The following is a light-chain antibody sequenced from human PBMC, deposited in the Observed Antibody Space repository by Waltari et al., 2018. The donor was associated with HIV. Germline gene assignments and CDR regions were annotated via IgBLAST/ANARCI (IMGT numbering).Light chain of an antibody. J-gene: IGLJ3*02. V-gene: IGLV2-23*02. CDR3: CSFAGSNSWV. CDR1: SSDVGNFNL. Sequence: QSALTQPASVSGSPGQSITISCTGTSSDVGNFNLVSWYQLYPGKAPKLMIYEVNKRPSGVSNRFSGSKSGNTASLTISGLQAEDEADYFCCSFAGSNSWVFGGGTKLTVL. CDR2: EVN.